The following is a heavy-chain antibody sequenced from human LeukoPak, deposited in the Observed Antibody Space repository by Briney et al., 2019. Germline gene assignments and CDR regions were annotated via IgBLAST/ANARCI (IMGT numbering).Heavy chain of an antibody. CDR1: GFTFSNAW. Sequence: GGSLRLSCAASGFTFSNAWMNWVRQAPGKGLEWVSAICGSGGTTYYADSVKGRFTISRGNSKNTLYLQMNSLRAEDTAVYYCAKGSGGSCYSGSDNWGQGTLVTVSS. J-gene: IGHJ4*02. V-gene: IGHV3-23*01. CDR2: ICGSGGTT. CDR3: AKGSGGSCYSGSDN. D-gene: IGHD2-15*01.